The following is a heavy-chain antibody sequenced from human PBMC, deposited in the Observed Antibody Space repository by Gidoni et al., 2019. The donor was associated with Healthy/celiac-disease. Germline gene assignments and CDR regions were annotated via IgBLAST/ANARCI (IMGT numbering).Heavy chain of an antibody. CDR3: TTDDYGDYAYSEYFQH. CDR1: GFTFSNAC. J-gene: IGHJ1*01. D-gene: IGHD4-17*01. V-gene: IGHV3-15*01. Sequence: EVQLVESGGGLVKPGGSLRLSCAASGFTFSNACLSWVRQAPGKGLEWVGRIKSKTDGGTTDYAAPVKGRFTISRDDSKNTLYLQMNSLKTEDTAVYYCTTDDYGDYAYSEYFQHWGQGTLVTVSS. CDR2: IKSKTDGGTT.